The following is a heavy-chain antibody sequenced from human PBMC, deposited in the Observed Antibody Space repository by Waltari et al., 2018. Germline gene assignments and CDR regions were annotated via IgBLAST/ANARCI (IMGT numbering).Heavy chain of an antibody. Sequence: QLQLQESGPGLVKPSETLSLTCTVSGGSISSSSYYWGWIRQPPGKGLEWIGSIYYSGGTYYNPPLKSRVTISGDTSKNQFSLKLSSVAAADTAVYYVARRRGGGSIDYWGQGTLVTVSS. CDR2: IYYSGGT. D-gene: IGHD3-16*01. CDR3: ARRRGGGSIDY. V-gene: IGHV4-39*01. J-gene: IGHJ4*02. CDR1: GGSISSSSYY.